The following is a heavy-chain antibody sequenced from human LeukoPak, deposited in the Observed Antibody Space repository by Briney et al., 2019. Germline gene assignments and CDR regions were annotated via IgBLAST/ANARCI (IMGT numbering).Heavy chain of an antibody. Sequence: GASVKVSCKASGYTFTSYGISRVRQAPGQGLEWMGWISAYNGNTNYAQKLQGRVTMTTDTSTSTAYMELRSLRSDDTAVYYCARDLFQVVPAAMGLGAFDIWGQGTMVTVSS. CDR1: GYTFTSYG. D-gene: IGHD2-2*01. V-gene: IGHV1-18*04. CDR2: ISAYNGNT. CDR3: ARDLFQVVPAAMGLGAFDI. J-gene: IGHJ3*02.